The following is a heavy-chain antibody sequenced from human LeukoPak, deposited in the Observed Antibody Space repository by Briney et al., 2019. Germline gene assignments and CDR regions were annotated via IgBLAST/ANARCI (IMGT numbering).Heavy chain of an antibody. Sequence: WASVKVSCKASGGTFSSYAISWVRQAPGQGLEWMGRIIPILGIANYAQKLQGRVTITADKSTSTAYMELSSLRSEDTAVYYCARSNIVVVPAYNWFDPWGQGTLVTVSS. D-gene: IGHD2-2*01. J-gene: IGHJ5*02. CDR3: ARSNIVVVPAYNWFDP. CDR1: GGTFSSYA. V-gene: IGHV1-69*04. CDR2: IIPILGIA.